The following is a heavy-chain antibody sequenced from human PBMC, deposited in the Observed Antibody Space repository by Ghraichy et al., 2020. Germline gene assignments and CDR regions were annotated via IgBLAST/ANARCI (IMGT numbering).Heavy chain of an antibody. D-gene: IGHD2-15*01. CDR3: ARDSGGSSPIDYYGMDV. Sequence: SETLSLTCTVSGGSISSYYWSWIRQPPGKGLEWIGYIYYSGSTNYNPSLKSRVTISVDTSKNQFSLKLSSVTAADTAVYYCARDSGGSSPIDYYGMDVWGQGTTVTVSS. CDR2: IYYSGST. J-gene: IGHJ6*02. CDR1: GGSISSYY. V-gene: IGHV4-59*01.